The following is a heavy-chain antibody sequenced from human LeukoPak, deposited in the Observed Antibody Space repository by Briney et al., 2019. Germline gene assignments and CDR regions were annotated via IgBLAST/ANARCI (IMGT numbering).Heavy chain of an antibody. CDR1: GFTFSSYG. CDR2: ISYDGSNK. Sequence: GRSLRLSCAASGFTFSSYGMHWVRQAPGKGLEWVAVISYDGSNKYYADSVKGRFTISRDNSKNTLYLQMNSLRAEDTAVYYCAKDRGYYDFCSGYYGHYYGMDVWGQGTTVTVSS. D-gene: IGHD3-3*01. CDR3: AKDRGYYDFCSGYYGHYYGMDV. J-gene: IGHJ6*02. V-gene: IGHV3-30*18.